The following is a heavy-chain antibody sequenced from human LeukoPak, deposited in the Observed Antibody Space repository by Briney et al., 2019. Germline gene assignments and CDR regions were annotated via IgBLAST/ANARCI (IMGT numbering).Heavy chain of an antibody. D-gene: IGHD6-13*01. V-gene: IGHV3-23*01. CDR3: ARPTITTAGTRWFDP. CDR2: IGSGGVDT. J-gene: IGHJ5*02. CDR1: GFTFSSYA. Sequence: PGGSLRLSCAASGFTFSSYAMSWVRQAPGKGLEWVSGIGSGGVDTHYADSVKGRFTISRDNSKNTLYLQMNSLRAEDTAEYYCARPTITTAGTRWFDPWGQGTLVTVSS.